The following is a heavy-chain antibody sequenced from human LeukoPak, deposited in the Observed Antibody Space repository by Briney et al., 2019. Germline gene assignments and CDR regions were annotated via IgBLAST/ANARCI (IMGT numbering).Heavy chain of an antibody. V-gene: IGHV3-33*01. CDR3: ARAVRDYMDV. D-gene: IGHD6-6*01. Sequence: GGSLRLSCAASGFTFSSYGMHWVRQAPGKGPKWVAVIWYDGSNKYYADSVKGRFTISRDNSKNTLYLQMNSLRAEDTAVYYCARAVRDYMDVWGKGTTVTVSS. CDR1: GFTFSSYG. J-gene: IGHJ6*03. CDR2: IWYDGSNK.